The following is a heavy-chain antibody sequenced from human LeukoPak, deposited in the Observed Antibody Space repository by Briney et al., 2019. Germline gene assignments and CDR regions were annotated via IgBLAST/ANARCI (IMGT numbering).Heavy chain of an antibody. CDR1: GFTFSSYW. CDR3: ASTVVTSRTPYYFDY. J-gene: IGHJ4*02. Sequence: GSLRLSCAASGFTFSSYWMSWIRQPPGKGLEWIGYIYYSGSTNYNPSLKSRVTISVDTSKNQFSLKLSSVSAADTAVYYCASTVVTSRTPYYFDYWGQGTLVTVSS. CDR2: IYYSGST. D-gene: IGHD4-23*01. V-gene: IGHV4-59*01.